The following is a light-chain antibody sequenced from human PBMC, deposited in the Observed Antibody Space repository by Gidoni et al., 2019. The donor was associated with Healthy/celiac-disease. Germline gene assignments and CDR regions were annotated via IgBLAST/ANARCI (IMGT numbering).Light chain of an antibody. CDR1: SSNIGSNP. CDR2: SNN. J-gene: IGLJ3*02. CDR3: AAWDDSLNGWV. V-gene: IGLV1-44*01. Sequence: SVLTHPPSASCTPGQRVTISCSGSSSNIGSNPVNWYQQLPGTAPKLLIYSNNQRPSGVPDRFSGSKSGTSASLAISGLQSEDEADYYCAAWDDSLNGWVFGGGTKLTVL.